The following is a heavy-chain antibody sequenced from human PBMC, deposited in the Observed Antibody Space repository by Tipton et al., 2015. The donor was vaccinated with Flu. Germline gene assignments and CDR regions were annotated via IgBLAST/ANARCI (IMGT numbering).Heavy chain of an antibody. CDR1: GIKFSSYG. CDR2: VTGGGTT. V-gene: IGHV3-23*01. D-gene: IGHD6-19*01. CDR3: TKVIPEAVAGLDY. J-gene: IGHJ4*02. Sequence: SLRLSCAASGIKFSSYGMDWVRQAPGKGLEWVSGVTGGGTTYYADSVKGRFTISRDISKNMVFLQMNSLRAEDTAVYYCTKVIPEAVAGLDYWGQGTLVIVS.